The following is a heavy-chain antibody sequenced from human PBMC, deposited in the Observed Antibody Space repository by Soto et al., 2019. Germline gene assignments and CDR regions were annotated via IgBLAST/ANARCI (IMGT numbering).Heavy chain of an antibody. CDR2: IIPILGET. Sequence: QVQLVQSGAEVKKPGSSVRVSCKASGTIFSSYTISWVRQAPGQGLEWMGRIIPILGETNSAQKFQGRVTLTADKSTNTAYMELNSLRLEDTAVYCCARGLGGRMDDWGQGTTVTVSS. CDR3: ARGLGGRMDD. CDR1: GTIFSSYT. J-gene: IGHJ6*02. D-gene: IGHD3-16*01. V-gene: IGHV1-69*08.